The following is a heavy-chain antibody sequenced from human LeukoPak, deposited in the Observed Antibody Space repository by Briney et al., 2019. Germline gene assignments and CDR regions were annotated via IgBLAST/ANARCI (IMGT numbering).Heavy chain of an antibody. CDR2: FIRIFGTA. V-gene: IGHV1-69*05. J-gene: IGHJ3*02. CDR1: GGTFSSYA. Sequence: SVKVSCKASGGTFSSYAISWVRQAPGQGVEWMGRFIRIFGTANYAQKLRSRVSTTTDEFTSTPYMERSSLRSEYTAVYYCARASGAFDIWGQGTMVTVSS. CDR3: ARASGAFDI.